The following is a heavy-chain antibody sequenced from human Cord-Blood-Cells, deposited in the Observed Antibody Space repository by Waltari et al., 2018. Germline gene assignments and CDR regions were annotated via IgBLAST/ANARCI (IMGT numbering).Heavy chain of an antibody. Sequence: QVQLVQSGAEVKKPGASVKVSCKASGYTFTSYDINWVRQATGQGLEWMGWMNPNSGNTGYAQKFQGRVTITRNTSISTAYMELSSLTSEDTAVYYCARRVLGFWSGYYNWFDPWGQGTLVTVSS. CDR2: MNPNSGNT. D-gene: IGHD3-3*01. CDR3: ARRVLGFWSGYYNWFDP. CDR1: GYTFTSYD. V-gene: IGHV1-8*03. J-gene: IGHJ5*02.